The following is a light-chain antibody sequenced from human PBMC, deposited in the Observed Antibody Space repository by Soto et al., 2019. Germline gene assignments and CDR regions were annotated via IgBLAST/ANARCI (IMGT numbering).Light chain of an antibody. CDR3: QQCDGTSWT. CDR2: GES. Sequence: ELTQSPGTLSVSPGERATLSCRASQSVSGNNFAWYHQTPGRPPRLLIYGESSRASGVPDRFSGSGSGTNFTLTINRLEPEDFAVYYCQQCDGTSWTFGQGTKVDLK. J-gene: IGKJ1*01. CDR1: QSVSGNN. V-gene: IGKV3-20*01.